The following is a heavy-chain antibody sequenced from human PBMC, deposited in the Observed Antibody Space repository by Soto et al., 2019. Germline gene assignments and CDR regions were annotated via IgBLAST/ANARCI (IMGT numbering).Heavy chain of an antibody. CDR2: ISAYNGNT. CDR1: GYNFTSYG. D-gene: IGHD6-13*01. V-gene: IGHV1-18*01. CDR3: ARLTGYRSSWYGY. J-gene: IGHJ4*02. Sequence: QVQLVQSGDQVKRPGASVKVSCKASGYNFTSYGISGVRQAPGAGLEWMGWISAYNGNTNYAQKLQGRVTMTTDISTSTAYMELRSLRSDDTAVYYCARLTGYRSSWYGYWGQGTMVTVSS.